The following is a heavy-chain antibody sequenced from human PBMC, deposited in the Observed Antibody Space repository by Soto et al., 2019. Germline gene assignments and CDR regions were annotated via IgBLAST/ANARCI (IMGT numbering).Heavy chain of an antibody. CDR2: IIPIFGTA. V-gene: IGHV1-69*13. Sequence: SVKVSCKASGGTFSSYAISWVRQAPGQGLEWMGGIIPIFGTANYAQKFQGRVTITADESMSTAYMELSSLRSDDTAVYYCAIGTGTPVPDAFDIRGQRTMVTVSS. CDR1: GGTFSSYA. CDR3: AIGTGTPVPDAFDI. J-gene: IGHJ3*02. D-gene: IGHD1-1*01.